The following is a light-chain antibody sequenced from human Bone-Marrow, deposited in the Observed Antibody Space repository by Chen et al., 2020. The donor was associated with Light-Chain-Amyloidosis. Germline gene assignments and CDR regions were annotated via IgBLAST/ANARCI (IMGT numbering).Light chain of an antibody. J-gene: IGLJ3*02. CDR1: SSDVGGYNY. CDR3: SSYTRSSTWL. CDR2: DVS. V-gene: IGLV2-14*03. Sequence: QSALTQPASVSGSPGQSITISCTGTSSDVGGYNYVSWYQQHPGTAPKLVIFDVSYRPSGISNRFSGSKSGNTASLTISGFQAEDEADYYCSSYTRSSTWLFGGGTKLTVL.